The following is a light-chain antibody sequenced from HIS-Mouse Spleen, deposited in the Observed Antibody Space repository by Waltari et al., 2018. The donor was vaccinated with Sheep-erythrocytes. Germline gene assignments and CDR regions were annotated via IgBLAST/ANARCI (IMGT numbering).Light chain of an antibody. CDR1: SRAVGGYNY. CDR3: CSYAGSSYV. Sequence: QSALTQPRSLSGSPGQSVTIPCTVTSRAVGGYNYVSWYQQHPGKAPKLMIYDVSKRPSGVPDRFSGSKSGNTASLTISGLQAEDEADYYCCSYAGSSYVFGTGTKVTVL. J-gene: IGLJ1*01. V-gene: IGLV2-11*01. CDR2: DVS.